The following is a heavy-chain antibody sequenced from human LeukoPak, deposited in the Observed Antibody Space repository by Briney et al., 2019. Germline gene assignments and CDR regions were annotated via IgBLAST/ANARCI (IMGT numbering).Heavy chain of an antibody. CDR3: AKWGDYDILTGYYDSDY. CDR1: GFIFSNYA. J-gene: IGHJ4*02. V-gene: IGHV3-23*01. CDR2: IGGRDSGT. D-gene: IGHD3-9*01. Sequence: PGASLRLSCAASGFIFSNYAMSWVRQAPGKGLEWVSAIGGRDSGTYYAYSVRGRFTVSSDDPKNTLYLQMNTLRAEDTAVYYCAKWGDYDILTGYYDSDYWGQGTLVTVSS.